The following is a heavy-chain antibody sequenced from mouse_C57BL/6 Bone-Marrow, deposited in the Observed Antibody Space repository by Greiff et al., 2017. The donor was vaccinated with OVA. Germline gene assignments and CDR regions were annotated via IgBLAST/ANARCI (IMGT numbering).Heavy chain of an antibody. V-gene: IGHV1-59*01. CDR1: GYTFTSYW. Sequence: VQLQQPGAELVRPGTSVKLSCKASGYTFTSYWMHWVKQRPGQGLEWIGVIDPSDSYTNYNQKFKGKATLTVDTSSSTAYMQLSSLTSDDSSVYCCGPDGAYWGQGTLVTVSA. CDR3: GPDGAY. J-gene: IGHJ3*01. CDR2: IDPSDSYT.